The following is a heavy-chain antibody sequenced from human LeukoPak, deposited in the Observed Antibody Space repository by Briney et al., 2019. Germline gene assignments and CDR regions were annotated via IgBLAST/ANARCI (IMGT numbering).Heavy chain of an antibody. J-gene: IGHJ6*03. CDR2: ISAYNGDT. D-gene: IGHD2-2*01. CDR3: ARDANQLLYYYYYMDV. CDR1: GYTFTSYG. Sequence: ASVKVSCKASGYTFTSYGISWVRQAPGQGLEWMGWISAYNGDTNYVQNVQGRVTMTTDTSTSTAYMELRSLRSGDTAVYYCARDANQLLYYYYYMDVWGKGTTVTVSS. V-gene: IGHV1-18*01.